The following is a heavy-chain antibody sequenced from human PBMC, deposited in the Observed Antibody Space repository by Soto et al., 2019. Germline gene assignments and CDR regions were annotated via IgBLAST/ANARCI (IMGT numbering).Heavy chain of an antibody. D-gene: IGHD1-1*01. V-gene: IGHV4-31*03. Sequence: SETLSLTCTVSGGSISSGGYYWSWIRQHPGKGLEWIGYIYYSGSTYYNPSLKSRVTISVDTSKNQFSLKLSSVTAADTAVYYCATGPRRLYWFDPWGQGTLVTVSS. CDR2: IYYSGST. J-gene: IGHJ5*02. CDR1: GGSISSGGYY. CDR3: ATGPRRLYWFDP.